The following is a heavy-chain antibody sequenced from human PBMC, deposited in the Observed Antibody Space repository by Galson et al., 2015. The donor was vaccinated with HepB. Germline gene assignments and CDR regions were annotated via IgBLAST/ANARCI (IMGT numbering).Heavy chain of an antibody. Sequence: VSGDSISNDRWWSWVRQPPGEGLEWIGEAYHSGGTNYRPSLKSRVTISVDKSKNQFSLKLTSVTAAATAVYYCARAKEGRGYFDYWGQGTLVTGSA. J-gene: IGHJ4*02. CDR2: AYHSGGT. V-gene: IGHV4-4*02. D-gene: IGHD3-10*01. CDR1: GDSISNDRW. CDR3: ARAKEGRGYFDY.